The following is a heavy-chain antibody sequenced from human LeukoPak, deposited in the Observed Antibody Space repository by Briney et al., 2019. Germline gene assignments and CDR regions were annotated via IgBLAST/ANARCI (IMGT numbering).Heavy chain of an antibody. D-gene: IGHD3-22*01. CDR1: GYSFTNYW. J-gene: IGHJ4*02. CDR3: ARQLYYDSSGYLLGY. V-gene: IGHV5-51*01. Sequence: GESLKISCKGSGYSFTNYWIGWVRQMPGKGLEWMGITYLGDSDTRYSPSFQGQVTISADKSIRTAYLQWSSLKASDTAMYYCARQLYYDSSGYLLGYWGQGTLVTVSS. CDR2: TYLGDSDT.